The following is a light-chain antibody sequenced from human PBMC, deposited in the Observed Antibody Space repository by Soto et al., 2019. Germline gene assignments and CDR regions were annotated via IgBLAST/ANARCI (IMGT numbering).Light chain of an antibody. CDR1: QSISSS. CDR2: AAS. Sequence: DIQMAQSPSSLSASVGDRVTITCRTSQSISSSLNWYQQKPGKAPKLLISAASTLQSGVPSRFGGGGSGTDFTLTIGSLQPEDFATYYCQQSYSLPLTFGGGTKVDIK. CDR3: QQSYSLPLT. V-gene: IGKV1-39*01. J-gene: IGKJ4*01.